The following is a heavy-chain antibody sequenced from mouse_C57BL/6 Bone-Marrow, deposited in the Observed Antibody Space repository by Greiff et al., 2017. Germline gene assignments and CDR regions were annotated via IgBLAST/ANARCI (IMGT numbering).Heavy chain of an antibody. Sequence: VQLQQSGAELVKPGASVKLSCTASGFNIQDYYMHWVKQRTEQGLEWIGRIDPEDGETKYAPKFPGKATITADTSSNTAYLQLSSLTSEDTAVYYCARGPMEDWFAYWGQGTLVTVSA. CDR3: ARGPMEDWFAY. CDR1: GFNIQDYY. CDR2: IDPEDGET. V-gene: IGHV14-2*01. J-gene: IGHJ3*01. D-gene: IGHD1-1*02.